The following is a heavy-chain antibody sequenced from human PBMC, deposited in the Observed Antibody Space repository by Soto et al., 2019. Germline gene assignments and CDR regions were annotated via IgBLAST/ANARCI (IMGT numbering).Heavy chain of an antibody. D-gene: IGHD3-10*01. CDR3: TREGSAPYYYYGMDA. Sequence: GASVKVSCKASGYTFTSYYMHWVRQAPGQGLEWMGIINPSGGNTSYAQKFQGRVTMTTDTSTSTAYMELRSLRSDDTAVYYCTREGSAPYYYYGMDAWGQGTTVTVSS. V-gene: IGHV1-46*01. CDR2: INPSGGNT. J-gene: IGHJ6*02. CDR1: GYTFTSYY.